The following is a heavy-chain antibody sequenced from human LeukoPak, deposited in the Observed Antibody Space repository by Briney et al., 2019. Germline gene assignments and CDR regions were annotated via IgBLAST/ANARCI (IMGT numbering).Heavy chain of an antibody. D-gene: IGHD6-13*01. J-gene: IGHJ4*02. V-gene: IGHV4-34*01. CDR2: INHSGST. CDR3: ARVRSSSYYPPDY. CDR1: GGSFSGYY. Sequence: PSETLSLTCAVYGGSFSGYYWSWIRQPPRKGLEWIGEINHSGSTNYNPSLKSRVTISVDTSKNQFSLKLSSVTAADTAVYYCARVRSSSYYPPDYWGQGTLVTVSS.